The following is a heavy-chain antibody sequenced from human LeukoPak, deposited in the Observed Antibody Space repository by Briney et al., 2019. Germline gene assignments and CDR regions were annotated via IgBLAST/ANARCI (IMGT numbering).Heavy chain of an antibody. Sequence: ASVKVSCKASGYTFTNYHINWVRQASGHELEWMTWINPDTGDKGYARKFQDRVTITTETSISTAYMELSSLGSEDTAVYFCARTTSMTASGYDYWGQGTLVTVSS. CDR2: INPDTGDK. J-gene: IGHJ4*02. CDR3: ARTTSMTASGYDY. D-gene: IGHD2-21*02. CDR1: GYTFTNYH. V-gene: IGHV1-8*03.